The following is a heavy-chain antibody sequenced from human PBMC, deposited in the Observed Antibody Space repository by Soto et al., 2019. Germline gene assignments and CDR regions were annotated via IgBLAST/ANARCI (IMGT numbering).Heavy chain of an antibody. D-gene: IGHD2-15*01. CDR1: GGSISSGGYY. J-gene: IGHJ4*02. Sequence: SETLSLTCTVSGGSISSGGYYWSWIRQHPGKGLEWIGYIYYSGSTYYNPSLKSRVTISVDTSKNQFSLKLSSVTAADTAVYYCAREALGYCSGGSCIRSFDYWGQGTLVTVSS. CDR3: AREALGYCSGGSCIRSFDY. CDR2: IYYSGST. V-gene: IGHV4-31*03.